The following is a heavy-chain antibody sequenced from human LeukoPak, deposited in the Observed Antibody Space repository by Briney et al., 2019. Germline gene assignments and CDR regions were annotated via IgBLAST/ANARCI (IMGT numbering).Heavy chain of an antibody. CDR1: EFMFSNYW. CDR3: ARNVGSGYYYYFDY. J-gene: IGHJ4*02. Sequence: PGGSLRLSCAASEFMFSNYWMSWVRQAPGTGLEWVSGIKWDGGSTGYEDTVKGRFTISRDNAKNSLYLQMNSLRAEDTALYYCARNVGSGYYYYFDYWGQGTLVTVSS. D-gene: IGHD3-22*01. V-gene: IGHV3-20*04. CDR2: IKWDGGST.